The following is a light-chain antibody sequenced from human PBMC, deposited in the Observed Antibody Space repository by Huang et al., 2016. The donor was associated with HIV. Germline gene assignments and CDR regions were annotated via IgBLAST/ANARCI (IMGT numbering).Light chain of an antibody. CDR2: WAS. V-gene: IGKV4-1*01. J-gene: IGKJ3*01. CDR1: QSLLYRSNNKNY. CDR3: QQYYNTPFT. Sequence: DIVMTQSPDSLAVSLGERAAINCTSSQSLLYRSNNKNYLAWYQQKPGQPPKLLIYWASTREAGVPDRFSGSGSGTDFTLTISSLQAADVAVYYCQQYYNTPFTFGPGTKVDIK.